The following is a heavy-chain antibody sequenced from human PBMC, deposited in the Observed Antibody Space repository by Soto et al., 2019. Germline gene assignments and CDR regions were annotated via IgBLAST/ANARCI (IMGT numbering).Heavy chain of an antibody. J-gene: IGHJ6*02. V-gene: IGHV1-69*01. Sequence: QVQLVQSGAEVKKPGSSVKVSCKASGGTFSSYAISWVRQAPGQGLEWMGGIIPISGTANYAQKFQGRVTITADESTSPAYXXXXXXXXXXXXXXXXXXXXXXXTSLEIYYDYYYGMDVWGQGTTVTVSS. CDR3: XXXXXXXTSLEIYYDYYYGMDV. CDR1: GGTFSSYA. D-gene: IGHD2-2*01. CDR2: IIPISGTA.